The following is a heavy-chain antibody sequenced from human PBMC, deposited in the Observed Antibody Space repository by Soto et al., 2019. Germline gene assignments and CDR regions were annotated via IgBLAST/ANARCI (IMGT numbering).Heavy chain of an antibody. CDR1: GYTFINYN. CDR3: ATDIPGATGDY. D-gene: IGHD1-26*01. CDR2: ISTSNADT. Sequence: QVQLVQSGPEVKELGASVRVSCKASGYTFINYNIFWVRQAPGQGLEWMGWISTSNADTNYAQNFQGRVTTTTDTSPSTAYVELRSLRYDDTAVYYCATDIPGATGDYWGQGTLVTVSS. J-gene: IGHJ4*02. V-gene: IGHV1-18*01.